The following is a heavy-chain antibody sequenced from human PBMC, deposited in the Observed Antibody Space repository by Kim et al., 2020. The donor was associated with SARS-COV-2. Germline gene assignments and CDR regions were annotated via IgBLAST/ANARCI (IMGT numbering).Heavy chain of an antibody. CDR2: INTNTGNP. Sequence: ASVKVSCKASGYTFTSYAMNWVRQAPGQGLEWMGWINTNTGNPTYAQGFTGRFVFSLDTSVSTAYLQISSLKAEDTAMYYCARDVYSSGWPGGRHNDAFDIWGQGTMVTVSS. J-gene: IGHJ3*02. V-gene: IGHV7-4-1*02. CDR3: ARDVYSSGWPGGRHNDAFDI. CDR1: GYTFTSYA. D-gene: IGHD6-19*01.